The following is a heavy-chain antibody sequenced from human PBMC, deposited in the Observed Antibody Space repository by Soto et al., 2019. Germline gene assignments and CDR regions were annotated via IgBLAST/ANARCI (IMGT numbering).Heavy chain of an antibody. CDR2: ISAYNGNT. CDR3: VVAAQPYYFDY. CDR1: GYTFTSYG. V-gene: IGHV1-18*01. D-gene: IGHD2-15*01. Sequence: QVQLVQSGAEVKKPGASVKVSCKASGYTFTSYGISWVRQAPGQGLEWMGWISAYNGNTNYAQKLQGRVTMTTDTSTSKAYMELRSVRSDDTAVYYCVVAAQPYYFDYWGQGTLVTVSS. J-gene: IGHJ4*02.